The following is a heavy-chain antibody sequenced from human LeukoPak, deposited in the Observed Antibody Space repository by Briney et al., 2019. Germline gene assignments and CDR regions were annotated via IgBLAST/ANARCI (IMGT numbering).Heavy chain of an antibody. CDR2: INPSGGST. CDR1: GYTFTSYY. Sequence: EASVKVSCKASGYTFTSYYMHWVRQAPGQGLEWMGIINPSGGSTSYAQKFQGRVTMTRDMSTSTAYMELSSLRSEDTAVYYCATGLWFGKYLDVWGKGTTVTISS. J-gene: IGHJ6*04. CDR3: ATGLWFGKYLDV. V-gene: IGHV1-46*01. D-gene: IGHD3-10*01.